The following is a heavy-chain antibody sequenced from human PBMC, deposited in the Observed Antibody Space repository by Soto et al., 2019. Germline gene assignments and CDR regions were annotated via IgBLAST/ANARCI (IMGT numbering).Heavy chain of an antibody. Sequence: QITLNESGPTVVSPTETLTLTCRFSGFSLTTSGVGVGWIRQSPGKAPEWLALIYWDDDKRYSASRKSRLTITKHTPKNQVVLTVSDLDPTDTATYYCAHRVLRTVFGLVTTTAIYFDFWGQGTPVAVSS. D-gene: IGHD3-3*01. CDR1: GFSLTTSGVG. CDR2: IYWDDDK. CDR3: AHRVLRTVFGLVTTTAIYFDF. V-gene: IGHV2-5*02. J-gene: IGHJ4*02.